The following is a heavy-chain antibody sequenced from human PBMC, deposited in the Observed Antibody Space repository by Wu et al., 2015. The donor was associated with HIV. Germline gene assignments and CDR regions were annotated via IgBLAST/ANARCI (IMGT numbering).Heavy chain of an antibody. CDR2: INPNSGGT. J-gene: IGHJ6*03. D-gene: IGHD3-10*01. CDR1: GYTFTGYY. CDR3: ARGEAMVRGAEDYYYYYMDV. Sequence: QVQLVQSGAEVKKPGASVKVSCKASGYTFTGYYMHWVRQAPGQGLEWMGWINPNSGGTNYAQKFQGRVTMTRDTSISTAYMELSRLRSDDTAVYYCARGEAMVRGAEDYYYYYMDVWGKGTTVTVSS. V-gene: IGHV1-2*02.